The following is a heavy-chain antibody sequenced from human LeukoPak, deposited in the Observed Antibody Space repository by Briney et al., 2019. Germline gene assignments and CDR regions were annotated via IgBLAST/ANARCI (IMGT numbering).Heavy chain of an antibody. V-gene: IGHV4-4*02. J-gene: IGHJ5*02. CDR2: IHHSGST. CDR3: ARVSKYCNNISCYRFDP. CDR1: GFTFSSYG. D-gene: IGHD2-2*01. Sequence: GSLRLSCAASGFTFSSYGMHWVRQAPGKGLEWIGEIHHSGSTNYNPSLKSRVTISVDKSKNQFSLKLSSVTAADTAFYYCARVSKYCNNISCYRFDPWGQGILVTVSS.